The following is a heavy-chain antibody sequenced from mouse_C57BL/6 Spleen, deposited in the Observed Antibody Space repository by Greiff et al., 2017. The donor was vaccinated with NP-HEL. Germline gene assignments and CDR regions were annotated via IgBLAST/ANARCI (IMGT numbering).Heavy chain of an antibody. J-gene: IGHJ3*01. CDR3: ARYTNYYGSSPWFAY. D-gene: IGHD1-1*01. V-gene: IGHV1-80*01. CDR1: GYAFSSYW. Sequence: VQLVESGAELVKPGASVKISCKASGYAFSSYWMNWVKQRPGKGLEWIGQIYPGDGDTNYNGKFKGKATLTADKSSSTAYMQLSSLTSEDSAVYFCARYTNYYGSSPWFAYWGQGTLVTVSA. CDR2: IYPGDGDT.